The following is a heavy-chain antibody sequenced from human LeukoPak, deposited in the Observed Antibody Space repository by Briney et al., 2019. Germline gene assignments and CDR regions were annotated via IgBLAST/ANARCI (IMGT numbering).Heavy chain of an antibody. Sequence: GGSLRLSCAASGFTFSSYAMSWVRQAPGKGLERVSAISGSGGSTYYADSVKGRFTISRDNSKNTLYLQMNSLRAEDTAVYYCAKRGGWYNYYYYMDVWGKGTTVTVSS. CDR1: GFTFSSYA. J-gene: IGHJ6*03. V-gene: IGHV3-23*01. CDR3: AKRGGWYNYYYYMDV. CDR2: ISGSGGST. D-gene: IGHD3-10*01.